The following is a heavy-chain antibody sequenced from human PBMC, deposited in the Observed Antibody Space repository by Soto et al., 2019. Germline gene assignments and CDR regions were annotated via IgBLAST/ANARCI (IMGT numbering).Heavy chain of an antibody. V-gene: IGHV1-18*01. CDR2: ISAYNGNT. D-gene: IGHD6-13*01. CDR1: GYTFTSYG. J-gene: IGHJ4*02. CDR3: ASYKAKRSSWSGPLPV. Sequence: AASVKVSCKASGYTFTSYGISWVRQAPGQGLEWMGRISAYNGNTNYAQKLQGRVTMTTDTSTSTAYMELRSLRSDDTAVYYCASYKAKRSSWSGPLPVWGQGTLVTVSS.